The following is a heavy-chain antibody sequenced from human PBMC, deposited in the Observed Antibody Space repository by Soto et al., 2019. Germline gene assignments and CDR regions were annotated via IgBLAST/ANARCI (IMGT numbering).Heavy chain of an antibody. CDR2: ILQPGHT. Sequence: QVQLQESGPGLVKPSGTLTLTCAVSGDSFSGPNWWTWVRQPPGKGLEWIGDILQPGHTDYSPSLSSRLTISIDSSKREFSLNLTSVTATDTAVYYCARSPRRVGGKWYLEYRGQGALVTVSS. CDR3: ARSPRRVGGKWYLEY. CDR1: GDSFSGPNW. D-gene: IGHD2-15*01. J-gene: IGHJ4*02. V-gene: IGHV4-4*02.